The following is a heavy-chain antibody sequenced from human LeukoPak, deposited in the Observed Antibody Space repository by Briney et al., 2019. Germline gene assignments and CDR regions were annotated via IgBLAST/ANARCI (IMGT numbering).Heavy chain of an antibody. CDR2: ISGSGDTT. J-gene: IGHJ4*02. CDR3: ARTPRKYCSSTTCYPDY. Sequence: GGSLRLSCAASGFTFSSYAMSWVRLAPGKGLEWVSTISGSGDTTYYADSVRGRLTISRDNSKNTLYLQMNSLRAENTAVYYCARTPRKYCSSTTCYPDYWGQGTLVTVSS. CDR1: GFTFSSYA. D-gene: IGHD2-2*01. V-gene: IGHV3-23*01.